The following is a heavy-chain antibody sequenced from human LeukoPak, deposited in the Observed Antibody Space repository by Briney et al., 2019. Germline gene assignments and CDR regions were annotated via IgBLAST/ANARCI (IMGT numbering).Heavy chain of an antibody. CDR3: ARTYGSGSYPFDY. CDR1: GGSISSGDYY. D-gene: IGHD3-10*01. J-gene: IGHJ4*02. Sequence: PSQTLSLTCTVSGGSISSGDYYWSWIRQPPGKGLEWIGYIYYSGSTYYNPSLKSRVTISVDTSKKQFSLKLSSVTAADTAVYYCARTYGSGSYPFDYWGQGTLVTVSS. V-gene: IGHV4-30-4*01. CDR2: IYYSGST.